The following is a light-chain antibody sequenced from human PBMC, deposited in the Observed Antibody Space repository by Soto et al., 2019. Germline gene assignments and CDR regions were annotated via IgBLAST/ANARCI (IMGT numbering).Light chain of an antibody. CDR2: AAS. J-gene: IGKJ4*01. Sequence: DIQMTQSPSSLSASVGDRVTITCRASQSISSYLNWYKQKPGKAPKLLIYAASSLQSGVPSRFSGSGSGTDFTLTISSLQTEDSAHYYCQQSHSTTLNFSGGTKVDIK. CDR3: QQSHSTTLN. CDR1: QSISSY. V-gene: IGKV1-39*01.